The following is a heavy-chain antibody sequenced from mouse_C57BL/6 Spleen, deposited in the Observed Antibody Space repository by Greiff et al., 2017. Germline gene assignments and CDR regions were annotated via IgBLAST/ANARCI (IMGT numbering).Heavy chain of an antibody. J-gene: IGHJ4*01. CDR2: INPSSGYT. V-gene: IGHV1-4*01. Sequence: QVQLKESGAELARPGASVKMSCKASGYTFTSYTMHWVKQRPGQGLEWIGYINPSSGYTKYNQKFKDKATLTADKSSSTAYMQLSSLTSEDSAVYYCAREDGYYSYAMDYWGQGTSVTVSS. D-gene: IGHD2-3*01. CDR3: AREDGYYSYAMDY. CDR1: GYTFTSYT.